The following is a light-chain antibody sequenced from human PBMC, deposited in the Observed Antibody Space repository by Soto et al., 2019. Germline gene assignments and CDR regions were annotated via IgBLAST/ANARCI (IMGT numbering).Light chain of an antibody. V-gene: IGKV3-15*01. J-gene: IGKJ1*01. CDR3: QQYNNWPPWT. CDR1: QSVSSN. Sequence: EIVMTQSPATLSVSPGERATLSCRASQSVSSNLAWYQQKPGQAPRRLIYGASTRATGIPARFSDSGSGTEFTLTISSLQSEDFAVYYCQQYNNWPPWTFGQGTKVEIK. CDR2: GAS.